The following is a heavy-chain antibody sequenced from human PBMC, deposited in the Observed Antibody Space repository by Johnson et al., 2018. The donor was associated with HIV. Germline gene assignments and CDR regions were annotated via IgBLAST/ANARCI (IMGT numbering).Heavy chain of an antibody. CDR2: IKQDGSEK. CDR3: AIGRGEFPRHAFDI. Sequence: VQLVESGGGLVQPGGSLRLSCAASGFTFSNYWMSWVRQAPGKGLEWVANIKQDGSEKYYVDSVKGRFNISRDNAKNSLFLQMNSLRAEDTAVYYCAIGRGEFPRHAFDIWGQGTMVTVSS. CDR1: GFTFSNYW. J-gene: IGHJ3*02. D-gene: IGHD3-10*01. V-gene: IGHV3-7*01.